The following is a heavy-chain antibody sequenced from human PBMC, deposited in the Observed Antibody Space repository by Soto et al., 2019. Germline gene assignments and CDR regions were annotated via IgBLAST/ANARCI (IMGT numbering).Heavy chain of an antibody. CDR3: ARRCRGGSCYSGDS. CDR2: ISTNSIYI. J-gene: IGHJ4*02. CDR1: GFTFSSYT. D-gene: IGHD2-15*01. Sequence: GSLRLSCAASGFTFSSYTMNWVRQAPGQGLEWVSAISTNSIYIYYADSVKGRFTISRDNAKNSLYLQMNSLRAEDTALYYCARRCRGGSCYSGDSWGQGTLVTVSS. V-gene: IGHV3-21*06.